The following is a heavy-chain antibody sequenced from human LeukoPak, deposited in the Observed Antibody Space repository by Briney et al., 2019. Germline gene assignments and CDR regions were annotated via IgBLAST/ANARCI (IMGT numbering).Heavy chain of an antibody. V-gene: IGHV4-38-2*01. Sequence: SETLSLTCAVSGYSISSGYYWGWIRQPPWKTLEWIGSIYHTGSTYYNPPLKSRVTISVDTSKNQFSLKLSSVTAADTAVYYCARGTGYSSSWYNYWGQGTLVTVSS. CDR2: IYHTGST. D-gene: IGHD6-13*01. CDR3: ARGTGYSSSWYNY. J-gene: IGHJ4*02. CDR1: GYSISSGYY.